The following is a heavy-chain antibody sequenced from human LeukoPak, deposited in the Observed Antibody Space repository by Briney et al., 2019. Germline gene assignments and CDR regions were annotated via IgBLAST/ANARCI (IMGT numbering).Heavy chain of an antibody. J-gene: IGHJ6*03. CDR2: ISAYNGNT. Sequence: ASVKVSCKASGYTFTSYGISWVRQAPRQGLEWMGWISAYNGNTNYAQKLQGRVTITTDTSTSTAYMELRSLRSDDTAVYYCARTPVVVPAAPNYYYYMDVWGKGTTVTVSS. CDR3: ARTPVVVPAAPNYYYYMDV. CDR1: GYTFTSYG. V-gene: IGHV1-18*01. D-gene: IGHD2-2*01.